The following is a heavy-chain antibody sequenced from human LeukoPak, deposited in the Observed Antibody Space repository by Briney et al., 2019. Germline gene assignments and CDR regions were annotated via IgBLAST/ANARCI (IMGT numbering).Heavy chain of an antibody. CDR2: ISSSSTI. CDR1: GFTFSSYS. V-gene: IGHV3-48*04. J-gene: IGHJ2*01. CDR3: ARDQRSWYFDL. Sequence: GGSLRLSCAASGFTFSSYSMNWVRQAPGKGLEWVSYISSSSTIYYADSVKGRFTISRDNAKNSLYQQMNSLRAEDTAVYYCARDQRSWYFDLWGRGTLVTVSS.